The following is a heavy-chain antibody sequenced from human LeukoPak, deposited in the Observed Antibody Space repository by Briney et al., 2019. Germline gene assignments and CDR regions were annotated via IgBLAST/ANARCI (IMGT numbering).Heavy chain of an antibody. J-gene: IGHJ4*02. Sequence: GGSLRLSCAASGFTFSSYEMNWVRQAPGKGLEWVSYISSSGSTIYYADSVKGRFTISRDNAKNSVYLQMNSLRAEDTAVYYCARGGGSGRYGLPFDHWGQGTLVTVSS. CDR1: GFTFSSYE. D-gene: IGHD6-13*01. CDR2: ISSSGSTI. V-gene: IGHV3-48*03. CDR3: ARGGGSGRYGLPFDH.